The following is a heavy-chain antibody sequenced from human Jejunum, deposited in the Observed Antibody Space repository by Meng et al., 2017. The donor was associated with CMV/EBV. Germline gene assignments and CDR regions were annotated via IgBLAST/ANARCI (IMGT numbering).Heavy chain of an antibody. D-gene: IGHD2-2*01. CDR2: INPKSGGT. J-gene: IGHJ6*02. Sequence: DYYMHWVRQAPGQGLEWMAWINPKSGGTNYAQKFQGRVTMTRDTSISTAYMELSRLRSDDTAMYYCVREGFCSTTSCFRPYGMDVWGQGTTVTVSS. CDR1: DYY. V-gene: IGHV1-2*02. CDR3: VREGFCSTTSCFRPYGMDV.